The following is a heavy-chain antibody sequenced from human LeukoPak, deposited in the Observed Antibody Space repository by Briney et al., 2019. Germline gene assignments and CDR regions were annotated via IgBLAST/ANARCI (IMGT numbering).Heavy chain of an antibody. V-gene: IGHV4-31*03. Sequence: SQTLSLTCTVSGGSISSGGYYWSWIRQHPGRGLEWIGYIYYSGSTYYNPSLKSRVTISVDTSKNQFSLKLSSVTAADTAVYYCARDDYGDYYFDYWGQGTLVTVSS. CDR1: GGSISSGGYY. CDR2: IYYSGST. D-gene: IGHD4-17*01. CDR3: ARDDYGDYYFDY. J-gene: IGHJ4*02.